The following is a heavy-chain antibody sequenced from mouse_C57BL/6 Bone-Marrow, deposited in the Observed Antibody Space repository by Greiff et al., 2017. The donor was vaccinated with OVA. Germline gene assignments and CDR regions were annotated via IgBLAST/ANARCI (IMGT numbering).Heavy chain of an antibody. J-gene: IGHJ3*01. CDR2: INPSSGYT. D-gene: IGHD2-1*01. V-gene: IGHV1-4*01. Sequence: VQLKESGAELARPGASVKMSCKASGYTFTSYTMHWVKQRPGQGLEWIGYINPSSGYTKYNQKFKDKATLTADKSSSTAYMQLSSLTSEDSAVYYCAREDGNLFAYWGRGTLVTVSA. CDR1: GYTFTSYT. CDR3: AREDGNLFAY.